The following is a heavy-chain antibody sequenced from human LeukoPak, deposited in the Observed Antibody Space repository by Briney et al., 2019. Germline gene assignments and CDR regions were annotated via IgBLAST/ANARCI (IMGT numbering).Heavy chain of an antibody. V-gene: IGHV3-33*08. CDR1: GFTVNSHY. CDR3: ATVSGAFTRGYFAS. D-gene: IGHD3-10*01. CDR2: IWDDGSNK. Sequence: GGSLSLSCAASGFTVNSHYMTWVRQAPGKGLEWVAIIWDDGSNKYYADSVKGRFTISREDSKNTLYLQMNSLRTEDTAVYYCATVSGAFTRGYFASWGQGTLVTVSS. J-gene: IGHJ4*02.